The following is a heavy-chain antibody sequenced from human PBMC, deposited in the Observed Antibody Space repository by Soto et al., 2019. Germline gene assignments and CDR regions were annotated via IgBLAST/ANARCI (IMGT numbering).Heavy chain of an antibody. V-gene: IGHV3-48*03. D-gene: IGHD3-9*01. CDR2: IFATGTTI. J-gene: IGHJ4*02. Sequence: PGGSLRLSCAASGFTFSRYAMHWVRQAPGKGLEWVSYIFATGTTIYYANSVKGRFTVSRDNARNSVFLLLNSLRAEDTAIYYCARDKDWAFDYWGQGTLVTVSS. CDR3: ARDKDWAFDY. CDR1: GFTFSRYA.